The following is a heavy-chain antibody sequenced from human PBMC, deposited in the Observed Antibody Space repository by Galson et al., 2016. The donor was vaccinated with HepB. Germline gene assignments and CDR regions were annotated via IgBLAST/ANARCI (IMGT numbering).Heavy chain of an antibody. Sequence: SETLSLTCTVSGGSVSSGSYYWSWIRQPPGKGLEWIGYIFHNGNTNYNPSLKSRVSISVDTSKNQFSLKLNSLTAADTAVYYCTRDRGIGARYFDLWGRGTLVTVSS. CDR3: TRDRGIGARYFDL. CDR1: GGSVSSGSYY. CDR2: IFHNGNT. D-gene: IGHD1-26*01. J-gene: IGHJ2*01. V-gene: IGHV4-61*01.